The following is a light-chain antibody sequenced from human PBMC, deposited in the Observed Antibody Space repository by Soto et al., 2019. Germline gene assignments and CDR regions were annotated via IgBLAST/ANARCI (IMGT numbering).Light chain of an antibody. V-gene: IGKV1-12*01. Sequence: DIQLTQSPSSVSASVGDRVTITCRASQRINNWLAWYQQKPGRAPNLLIFDVSTLQTGVPSRFSGSGSGTDFTLTITNLQPEDFATYFCQQVNSFPYTFGPGTKLEI. J-gene: IGKJ2*01. CDR2: DVS. CDR1: QRINNW. CDR3: QQVNSFPYT.